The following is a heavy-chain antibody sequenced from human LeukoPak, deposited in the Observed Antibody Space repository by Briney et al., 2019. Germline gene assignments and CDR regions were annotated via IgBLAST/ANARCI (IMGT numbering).Heavy chain of an antibody. V-gene: IGHV3-64*01. D-gene: IGHD6-19*01. CDR2: ISSNGGST. CDR3: ARVEYSSGWYGY. J-gene: IGHJ4*02. Sequence: GGSLRLSCAASGFTFSSYAMHWFRQAPGKGLEYVSAISSNGGSTYYANSVKGRFTISRDNSKNTLYLQMGSLRAEDMAVYYCARVEYSSGWYGYWGQGTLVTVSS. CDR1: GFTFSSYA.